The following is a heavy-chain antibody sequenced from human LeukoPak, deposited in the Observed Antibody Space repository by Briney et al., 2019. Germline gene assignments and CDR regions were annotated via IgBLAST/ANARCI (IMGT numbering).Heavy chain of an antibody. CDR3: TTVQDYGEAGD. D-gene: IGHD4-17*01. CDR2: IKSKTDGGTT. J-gene: IGHJ4*02. Sequence: GGSLRLSCTASGSSGFTFISAWMSWVRQAPGKGLEWVGRIKSKTDGGTTDYAAPVKGRFTISRDDSKTIVFLQMNSLKTEDTAVYYCTTVQDYGEAGDWGQGTLVTVSS. V-gene: IGHV3-15*01. CDR1: GFTFISAW.